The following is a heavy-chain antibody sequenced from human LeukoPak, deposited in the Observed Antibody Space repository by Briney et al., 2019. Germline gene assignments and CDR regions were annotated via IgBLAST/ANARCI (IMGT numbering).Heavy chain of an antibody. CDR2: IYHSGNT. CDR3: ASIAWIQLWFPSYFDY. Sequence: SETLSLTCTVSGYSISSGYYWGWIRQPPGKGLEWIANIYHSGNTYYNPSLKSRVTISVDTSKNQFSLKLSSVTAADTAVYYCASIAWIQLWFPSYFDYWGQGTLVTVSS. V-gene: IGHV4-38-2*02. J-gene: IGHJ4*02. CDR1: GYSISSGYY. D-gene: IGHD5-18*01.